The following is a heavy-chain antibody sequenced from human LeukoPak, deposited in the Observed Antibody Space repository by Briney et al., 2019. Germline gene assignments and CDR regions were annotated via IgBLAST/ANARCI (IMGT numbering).Heavy chain of an antibody. J-gene: IGHJ6*02. Sequence: GGSLRLSCAASGFTVSSNYMSWVRQAPGKGLEWVSVIYSGGSTYYADSVKGRFTISRDNSKNTLYLRMNSLRAEDTAMYYCARVLRYFDWTYYYGMDVWGQGTTVTVSS. CDR2: IYSGGST. CDR3: ARVLRYFDWTYYYGMDV. D-gene: IGHD3-9*01. CDR1: GFTVSSNY. V-gene: IGHV3-53*01.